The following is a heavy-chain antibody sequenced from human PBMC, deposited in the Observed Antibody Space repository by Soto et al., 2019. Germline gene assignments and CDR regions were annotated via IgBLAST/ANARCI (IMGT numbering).Heavy chain of an antibody. CDR1: GGTFSSYA. CDR2: IIPIFGTA. Sequence: ASVKVSCKASGGTFSSYAISWVRQAPGQGLEWMGGIIPIFGTANYAQKFQGRVTITADESTSTAYMELSSLRSEDTAVYYCARGPRWLQFWYFALWGRGTLVTVPQ. V-gene: IGHV1-69*13. CDR3: ARGPRWLQFWYFAL. D-gene: IGHD5-12*01. J-gene: IGHJ2*01.